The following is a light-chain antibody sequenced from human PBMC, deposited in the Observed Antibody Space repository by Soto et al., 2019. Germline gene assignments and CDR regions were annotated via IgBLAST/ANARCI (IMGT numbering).Light chain of an antibody. Sequence: QSVLTQPPSASGTPGQRVTISCSGASSNIGSNAVNWYQQLPGTAPQLLIYTNNARPSGVPDRFSGSKSGTSASLAITGLQSEDEADYHCAAWDDSLNALVFGGGTKLTVL. CDR1: SSNIGSNA. J-gene: IGLJ3*02. CDR3: AAWDDSLNALV. CDR2: TNN. V-gene: IGLV1-44*01.